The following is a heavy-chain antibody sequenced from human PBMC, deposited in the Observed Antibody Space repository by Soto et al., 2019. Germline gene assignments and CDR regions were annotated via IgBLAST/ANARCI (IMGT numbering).Heavy chain of an antibody. J-gene: IGHJ4*02. CDR2: ISGRSGST. Sequence: GGSLRLSCAASGFTFSSYAMSWVRQAPGKGLKWVSAISGRSGSTYYADSVKGRFTIPRDNFKNTVYLQMNSLRAEDTAVYYCAKGGAFFGTDYWGQGTLVTVSS. V-gene: IGHV3-23*01. D-gene: IGHD3-3*01. CDR3: AKGGAFFGTDY. CDR1: GFTFSSYA.